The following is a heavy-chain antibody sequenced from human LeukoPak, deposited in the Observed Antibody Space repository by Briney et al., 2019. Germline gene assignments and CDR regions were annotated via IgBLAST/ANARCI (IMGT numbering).Heavy chain of an antibody. CDR2: IYYSGST. V-gene: IGHV4-59*01. CDR1: GGPISSYY. J-gene: IGHJ4*02. Sequence: SETLSLTCTVSGGPISSYYWSWIRQPPGKGLEWIGYIYYSGSTNYNPSLKSRVTISVDTSKNQFSLKLSSVTAADTAVYYCARCWGPFDYWGQGTLVTVSS. D-gene: IGHD3-16*01. CDR3: ARCWGPFDY.